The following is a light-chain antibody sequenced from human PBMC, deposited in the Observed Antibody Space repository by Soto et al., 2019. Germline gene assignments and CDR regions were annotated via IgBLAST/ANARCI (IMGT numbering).Light chain of an antibody. J-gene: IGKJ3*01. CDR2: AAS. Sequence: DIPMTQSPSSLSASVGDRVTITCRASQDISNYLAWYQQKPGKVTKLLIYAASTLQSGVPSRFSGSVSGTASTLPISSLPPEDAATYFCQKCNSPPPFTFGHGTKVDIK. CDR1: QDISNY. V-gene: IGKV1-27*01. CDR3: QKCNSPPPFT.